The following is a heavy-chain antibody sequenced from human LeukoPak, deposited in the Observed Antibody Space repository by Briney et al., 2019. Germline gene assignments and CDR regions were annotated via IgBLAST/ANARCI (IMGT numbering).Heavy chain of an antibody. CDR1: GFTFRSYV. CDR2: ISTSGGNT. V-gene: IGHV3-23*01. D-gene: IGHD1-1*01. Sequence: PGGSLRLSCAVSGFTFRSYVMSWVRQAPGKGLEWVSAISTSGGNTYYADSVKGRFTISRDNAKNSLYLQMNSLRAEDTAVYYCATVPRYALCYWGQGTLVTVSS. J-gene: IGHJ4*02. CDR3: ATVPRYALCY.